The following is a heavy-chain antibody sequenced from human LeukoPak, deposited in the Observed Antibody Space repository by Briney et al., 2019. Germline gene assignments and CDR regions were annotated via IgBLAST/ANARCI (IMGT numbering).Heavy chain of an antibody. CDR1: GFTFSTYF. Sequence: GGSLRLSCAASGFTFSTYFMHWVRQAPGKGLEWVAVISYDGSNKYYADSVKGRFTISRDNSKNTLYLQMNSLRAEDTAVYYCAKPVVYSSSWYYFDYWGQGTLVTVSS. CDR2: ISYDGSNK. CDR3: AKPVVYSSSWYYFDY. J-gene: IGHJ4*02. V-gene: IGHV3-30*18. D-gene: IGHD6-13*01.